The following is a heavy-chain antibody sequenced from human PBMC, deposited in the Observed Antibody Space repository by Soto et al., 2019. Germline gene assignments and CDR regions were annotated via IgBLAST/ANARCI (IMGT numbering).Heavy chain of an antibody. J-gene: IGHJ4*02. Sequence: GGSLRLSCAASGFTVSSNYMSWVRQAPGKGLEGVSVIYSGGSTYYADSVKGRFTISRHNSKNTLYLQMNSLRAEDTAVYYCARGQADDSSGYYYYFDYWGQGTLVTVSS. CDR3: ARGQADDSSGYYYYFDY. CDR2: IYSGGST. D-gene: IGHD3-22*01. CDR1: GFTVSSNY. V-gene: IGHV3-66*01.